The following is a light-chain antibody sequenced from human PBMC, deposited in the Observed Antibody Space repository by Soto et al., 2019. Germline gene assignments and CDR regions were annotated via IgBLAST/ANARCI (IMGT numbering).Light chain of an antibody. V-gene: IGLV1-47*01. CDR1: NSNIRSNY. CDR3: AAWDDSLSGVV. J-gene: IGLJ2*01. CDR2: RSS. Sequence: QSVLTQPPSASGTPGQRVTISCSGSNSNIRSNYVYWYQQLPGTAPNLLLYRSSQRPSGVPDRFSVSESGTSASLAISGLRSEDEAEYYCAAWDDSLSGVVFGGGTKLTVL.